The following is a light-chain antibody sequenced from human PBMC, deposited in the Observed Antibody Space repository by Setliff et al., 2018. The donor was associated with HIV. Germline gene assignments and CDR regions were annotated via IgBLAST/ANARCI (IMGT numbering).Light chain of an antibody. J-gene: IGLJ1*01. V-gene: IGLV1-40*01. CDR3: QSYDRSLSGLYV. CDR2: NDI. Sequence: QSALTQPPSVSGAPGQRVTISCTGSKSNIGASFDVHWYQHLPGTAPKLLIYNDIIRPSGVPDRFSGSKSGTSVTLTISRLQAEDEADYYCQSYDRSLSGLYVFGTGTKVTVL. CDR1: KSNIGASFD.